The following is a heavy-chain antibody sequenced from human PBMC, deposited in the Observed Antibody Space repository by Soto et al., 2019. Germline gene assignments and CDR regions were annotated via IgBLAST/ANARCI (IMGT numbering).Heavy chain of an antibody. CDR2: IIPVFGAT. CDR1: GDTFSRST. D-gene: IGHD6-6*01. Sequence: QVQLVQSGADVKMPGSSVKVSCKASGDTFSRSTFSWVRQAPGQGLEWMGGIIPVFGATNYAQKFQGRVSITADESTSTAYMELTSLRSEDTAVYYCVRLYSSSAERKMDVWGQGTTVTVSS. CDR3: VRLYSSSAERKMDV. J-gene: IGHJ6*02. V-gene: IGHV1-69*01.